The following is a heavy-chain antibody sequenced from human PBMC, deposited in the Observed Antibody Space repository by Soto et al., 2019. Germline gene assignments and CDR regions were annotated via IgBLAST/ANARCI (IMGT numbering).Heavy chain of an antibody. CDR3: ARDYLWSSSCYVRDVLYELDV. V-gene: IGHV3-21*01. CDR2: ISSSSGYV. CDR1: GFPFSSYS. Sequence: GYLRLSCASSGFPFSSYSMNWVRQAPGKGLEWVASISSSSGYVYTANSVKGLFTLSRYNAKNSQYLQMYTLRAQDTAVYYYARDYLWSSSCYVRDVLYELDVWGQVSTYIVAS. D-gene: IGHD6-13*01. J-gene: IGHJ6*02.